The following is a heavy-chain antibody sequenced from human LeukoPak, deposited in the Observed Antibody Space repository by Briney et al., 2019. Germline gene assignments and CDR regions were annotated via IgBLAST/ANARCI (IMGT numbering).Heavy chain of an antibody. CDR2: ISGSGGST. V-gene: IGHV3-23*01. Sequence: GGSLRLSCAASGFTFSSYAMSWVRQAPGKGLEWVSAISGSGGSTYYADSVKGRFTIPRDNSKNTLYLQMNSLRAEDTAVYYCAKAAYSSELGVDAFDIWGQGTMVTVSS. J-gene: IGHJ3*02. CDR3: AKAAYSSELGVDAFDI. CDR1: GFTFSSYA. D-gene: IGHD6-25*01.